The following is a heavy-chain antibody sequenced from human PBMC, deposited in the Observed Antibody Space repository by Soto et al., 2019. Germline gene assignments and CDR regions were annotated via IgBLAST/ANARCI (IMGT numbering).Heavy chain of an antibody. J-gene: IGHJ5*02. Sequence: PSETLSLTCTVSGGSVSSGSYYWSWIRQPPGKGLEWIGYIYYSGSTNYNPSLKSRVTISVDTSKNQFSLELSSVTAADTAVYYCARTYYYDSSGYSLGDWFDPWGQGTLVTVSS. CDR3: ARTYYYDSSGYSLGDWFDP. CDR1: GGSVSSGSYY. V-gene: IGHV4-61*01. D-gene: IGHD3-22*01. CDR2: IYYSGST.